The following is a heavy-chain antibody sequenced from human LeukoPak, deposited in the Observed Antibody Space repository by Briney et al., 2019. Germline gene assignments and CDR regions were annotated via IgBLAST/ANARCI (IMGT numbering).Heavy chain of an antibody. D-gene: IGHD6-19*01. CDR1: GFTFSSYA. Sequence: SGGSLRLSCAASGFTFSSYAMSWVRQAPGKGLEWVSAISGSGGSTYYADSVKGRFTISRDNSKNTLYLQMNSLRAEDTAVYYCAKSGSSGWRHNYYYGMDVWGQGTTVTVSS. J-gene: IGHJ6*02. CDR2: ISGSGGST. V-gene: IGHV3-23*01. CDR3: AKSGSSGWRHNYYYGMDV.